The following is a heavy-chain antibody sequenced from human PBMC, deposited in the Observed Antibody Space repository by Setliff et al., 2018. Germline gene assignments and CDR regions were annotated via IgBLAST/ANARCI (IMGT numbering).Heavy chain of an antibody. V-gene: IGHV4-39*01. D-gene: IGHD3-3*01. CDR1: GGSISSGSYY. CDR3: ARAGPTVTFFRVLVISWWDP. CDR2: IYYSGST. J-gene: IGHJ5*02. Sequence: SETLSLTCTVSGGSISSGSYYWGWIRQPPGKGLEWIGSIYYSGSTYYNPSLKSRVTISVDTSKNQFSLKLSSVTAADTATYYCARAGPTVTFFRVLVISWWDPWGQGSLVTVSS.